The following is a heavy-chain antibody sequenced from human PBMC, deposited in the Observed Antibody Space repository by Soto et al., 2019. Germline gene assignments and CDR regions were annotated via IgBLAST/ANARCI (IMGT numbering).Heavy chain of an antibody. D-gene: IGHD1-1*01. CDR2: IYQSGTT. J-gene: IGHJ4*02. CDR3: ATEDSMNWTHDY. Sequence: PSETLPVTWVFSGGSIRNIHVWIWVRQPPGKGLEWIGEIYQSGTTDYNPSLKSRVSMSLDKSRNQLSLTLNSVTAADTAVYYCATEDSMNWTHDYWGQGTLVTVSS. CDR1: GGSIRNIHV. V-gene: IGHV4-4*02.